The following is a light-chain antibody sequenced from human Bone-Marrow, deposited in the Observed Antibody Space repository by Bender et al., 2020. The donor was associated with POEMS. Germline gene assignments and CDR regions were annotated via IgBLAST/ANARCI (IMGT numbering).Light chain of an antibody. Sequence: QSALTQPPSASGSPGQSVTISCTGTSRDVGGYKYVSWYQQHPGKAPKLMIYEVTKRPSGVSNRFSGSKSGNTASLTISGLQAEDEADYYCCSYTGSRTLVFGGGTKLTVL. J-gene: IGLJ3*02. CDR1: SRDVGGYKY. V-gene: IGLV2-23*02. CDR3: CSYTGSRTLV. CDR2: EVT.